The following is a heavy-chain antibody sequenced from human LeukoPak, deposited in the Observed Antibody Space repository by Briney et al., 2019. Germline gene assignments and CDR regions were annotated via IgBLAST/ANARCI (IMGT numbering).Heavy chain of an antibody. CDR2: VYYSGRT. CDR1: GGSISSSSYY. D-gene: IGHD3-22*01. J-gene: IGHJ1*01. V-gene: IGHV4-39*01. Sequence: PSETLSLTCTVSGGSISSSSYYWGWIRQPPGKGLEWIGDVYYSGRTYSSPSLTRRFAISVDTSWNQFSLNLNSVTAAATAVYYCARRRYYDSTGYLDWGQGTLVTVPS. CDR3: ARRRYYDSTGYLD.